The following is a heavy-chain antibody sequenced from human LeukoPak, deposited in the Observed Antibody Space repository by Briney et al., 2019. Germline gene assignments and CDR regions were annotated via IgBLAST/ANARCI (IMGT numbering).Heavy chain of an antibody. CDR1: GFTFSDYY. V-gene: IGHV3-11*01. CDR3: ARKDGYTSSWSFDY. D-gene: IGHD6-13*01. CDR2: ISSSGSTI. Sequence: GGSLRLSCAASGFTFSDYYMNWIRQAPGKGLEWVSSISSSGSTINYADSAKGRFTISRDNAENSLYLQMNSLRAEDTAVYYCARKDGYTSSWSFDYWGQGTLVTVSS. J-gene: IGHJ4*02.